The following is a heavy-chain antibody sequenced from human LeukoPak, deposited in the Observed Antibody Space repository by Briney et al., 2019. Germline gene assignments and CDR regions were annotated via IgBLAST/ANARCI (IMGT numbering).Heavy chain of an antibody. CDR3: ARRDYSSFDY. D-gene: IGHD4-11*01. V-gene: IGHV4-59*01. Sequence: SETLSLTCSVTGGPISSYYWSSIRQPPGKRLEWIGYIYYSGSTNYNSSLKSRVTISVDTSKNQFSLKLSSVTAADTAVYYCARRDYSSFDYWGQGTLVTVPS. J-gene: IGHJ4*02. CDR1: GGPISSYY. CDR2: IYYSGST.